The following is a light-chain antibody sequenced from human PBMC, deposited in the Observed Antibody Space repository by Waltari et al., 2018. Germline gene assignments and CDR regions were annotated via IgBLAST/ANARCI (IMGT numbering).Light chain of an antibody. V-gene: IGKV3-20*01. J-gene: IGKJ4*01. CDR1: QTVRTTY. CDR2: GAS. CDR3: QQYDISPLT. Sequence: EIVLTQSPGTLSLSPGERATLSCRASQTVRTTYLACYQQKPGQAPTLLIDGASSRATGSPDRFSGSGSGTDFSLTISSLEPEDFAVYYCQQYDISPLTFGGGTRVEIK.